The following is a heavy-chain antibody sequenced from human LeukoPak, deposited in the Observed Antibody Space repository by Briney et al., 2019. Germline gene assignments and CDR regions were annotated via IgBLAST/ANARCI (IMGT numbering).Heavy chain of an antibody. CDR1: GFSFRSFA. J-gene: IGHJ4*02. CDR2: VIASGGTT. D-gene: IGHD1-26*01. V-gene: IGHV3-23*01. CDR3: AKVQWELSLTYYFDY. Sequence: GGSLRLSCAASGFSFRSFAMSWVRQAPGKGLEWVSSVIASGGTTCYVDSVKGRFTISRDNSKNTLYLQMNSLRAEDTAVYYCAKVQWELSLTYYFDYWGQGTLVTVSS.